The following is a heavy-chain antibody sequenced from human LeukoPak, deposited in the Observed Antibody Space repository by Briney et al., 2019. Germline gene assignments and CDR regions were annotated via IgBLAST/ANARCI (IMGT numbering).Heavy chain of an antibody. D-gene: IGHD3-22*01. CDR3: ARDRNYYDSSGYYSVAFDY. V-gene: IGHV1-69*05. Sequence: SVKVSCKASGGTFSRYAISWVRQAPGQGLEWMGRIIPIFGTANYAQKFQGRVTITTDESTSTAYMELSSLRSEDTAVYYCARDRNYYDSSGYYSVAFDYWGQGTLVTVSS. CDR1: GGTFSRYA. CDR2: IIPIFGTA. J-gene: IGHJ4*02.